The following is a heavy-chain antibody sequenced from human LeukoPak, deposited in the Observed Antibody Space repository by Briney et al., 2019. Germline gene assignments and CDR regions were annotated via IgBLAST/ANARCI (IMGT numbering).Heavy chain of an antibody. D-gene: IGHD2-2*01. V-gene: IGHV4-34*01. CDR2: INHSGST. CDR1: GGSFSGYY. Sequence: SETLSLTCAVYGGSFSGYYWSWIRQPPGKGLEWIGEINHSGSTNYNPSLKSRVTISVDTSKNQFSLKLSSVTAADTAVYYCARGSRCSSTSCYYNYYYYYGMDVWGQGTTVTVSS. J-gene: IGHJ6*02. CDR3: ARGSRCSSTSCYYNYYYYYGMDV.